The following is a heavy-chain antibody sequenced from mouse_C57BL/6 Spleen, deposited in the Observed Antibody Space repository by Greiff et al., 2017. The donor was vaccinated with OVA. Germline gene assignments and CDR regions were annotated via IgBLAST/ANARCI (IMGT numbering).Heavy chain of an antibody. CDR1: GYTFTSYW. J-gene: IGHJ2*01. CDR2: IDPSDSYT. V-gene: IGHV1-69*01. Sequence: QVQLQQPGAELVMPGASVKLSCKASGYTFTSYWMHWVKQRPGQGLEWIGEIDPSDSYTNYNQKFKGKSTLTVDTSSSTAYMQLSSLTSEDSAVYYCARGRFLYYVDYWGQGTTLTVSS. CDR3: ARGRFLYYVDY.